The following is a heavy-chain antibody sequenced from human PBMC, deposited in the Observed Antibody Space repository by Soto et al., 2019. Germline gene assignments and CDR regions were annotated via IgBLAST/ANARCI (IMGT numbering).Heavy chain of an antibody. J-gene: IGHJ4*02. CDR2: ISYDGSNK. CDR1: GFTFSSYA. Sequence: QVQLVESGGGVVQPGRSLRLSCAASGFTFSSYAMHWVRQAPGKGLEWVAVISYDGSNKYYADSVKGRFTISRDNSKNTLSLQMNSLRAEDTAVYYCAREVVGWSFDYWGQGTLVTVSS. CDR3: AREVVGWSFDY. D-gene: IGHD2-15*01. V-gene: IGHV3-30-3*01.